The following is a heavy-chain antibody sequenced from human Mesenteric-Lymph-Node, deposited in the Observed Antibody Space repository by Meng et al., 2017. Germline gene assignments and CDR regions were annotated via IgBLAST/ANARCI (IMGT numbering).Heavy chain of an antibody. CDR1: GGSITSSNW. D-gene: IGHD6-19*01. V-gene: IGHV4-4*02. CDR2: IYHSGTT. J-gene: IGHJ4*02. Sequence: QGQLAGPGPGRVKPSGTLSLTCAVSGGSITSSNWWSWVRQPPGKGLEWIGEIYHSGTTNYNPSLKSRVTISVDKSNNQFSLNLSSLTAADTAIYYCAGRLAGLRTYYFNYWGQGTLVTVSS. CDR3: AGRLAGLRTYYFNY.